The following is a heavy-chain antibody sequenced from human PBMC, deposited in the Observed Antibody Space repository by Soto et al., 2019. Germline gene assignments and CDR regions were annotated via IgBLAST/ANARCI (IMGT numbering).Heavy chain of an antibody. J-gene: IGHJ4*02. Sequence: GGSLRLSCAASGFTFSSYTMNWVRQAPGKGLEWVSAISGSGSYIYYADSVKGRFTISRDNSKNTLYLQMNSLRAEDTAVYYCARDRQYSGSYFGLDYWGQGTLVTVSS. CDR3: ARDRQYSGSYFGLDY. V-gene: IGHV3-21*01. CDR2: ISGSGSYI. CDR1: GFTFSSYT. D-gene: IGHD1-26*01.